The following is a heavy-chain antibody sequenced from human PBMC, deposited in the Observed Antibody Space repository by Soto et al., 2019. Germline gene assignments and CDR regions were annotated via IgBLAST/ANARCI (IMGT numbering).Heavy chain of an antibody. CDR2: ISYDGSNK. V-gene: IGHV3-30*18. Sequence: PGGSLRLSCAASGFTFSSYGMHWVRQAPGKGLEWVAVISYDGSNKYYADSVKGRFTISRDNSKNTLYLQMNSLRAEDTAVYYCAKAIVVVTDYWGQGTQVTVSS. D-gene: IGHD3-22*01. CDR3: AKAIVVVTDY. CDR1: GFTFSSYG. J-gene: IGHJ4*02.